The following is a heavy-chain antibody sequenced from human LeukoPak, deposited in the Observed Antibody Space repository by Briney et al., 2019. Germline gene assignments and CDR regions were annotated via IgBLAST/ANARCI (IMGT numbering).Heavy chain of an antibody. CDR2: ISSSSSYI. CDR1: GFTFSSYS. D-gene: IGHD3-9*01. CDR3: AALRYFDSLPFDY. Sequence: PGGSLRLSRAASGFTFSSYSMNWVRQAPGKGLEWVSSISSSSSYIYYADSVKGRFTISRDNAKNSLYLQMNSLRAEDTAVYYCAALRYFDSLPFDYWGQGTLVTVSS. J-gene: IGHJ4*02. V-gene: IGHV3-21*01.